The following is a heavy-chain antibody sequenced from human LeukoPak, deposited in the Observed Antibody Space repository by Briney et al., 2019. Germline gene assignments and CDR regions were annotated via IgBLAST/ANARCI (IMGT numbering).Heavy chain of an antibody. Sequence: SETLSLTCTVSGGSISSYYWSWIRQPPGRGLEWIGYIYYSGSTNYNPSLKSRVTISVDTSKNQFSLKLSSVTAADTAGYYCARERYCSSTSCRNNWFDPWGQGTLVTVSS. V-gene: IGHV4-59*01. J-gene: IGHJ5*02. CDR2: IYYSGST. CDR3: ARERYCSSTSCRNNWFDP. CDR1: GGSISSYY. D-gene: IGHD2-2*01.